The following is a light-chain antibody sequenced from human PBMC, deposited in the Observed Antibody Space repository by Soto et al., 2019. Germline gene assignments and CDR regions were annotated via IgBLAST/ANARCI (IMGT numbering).Light chain of an antibody. CDR2: EVS. CDR3: TSYTSTNTQV. J-gene: IGLJ1*01. CDR1: SSDVGAYKY. V-gene: IGLV2-14*01. Sequence: ALTRPASGSGSPGQWITISCTGTSSDVGAYKYVSWYQHHPGKAPQLLIYEVSNRPSGVSNRFSGYKSCNTASVTISGLQAEDEADYYCTSYTSTNTQVFGTGTKVTVL.